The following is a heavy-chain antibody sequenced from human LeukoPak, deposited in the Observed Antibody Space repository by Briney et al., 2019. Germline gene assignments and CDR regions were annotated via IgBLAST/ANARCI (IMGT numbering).Heavy chain of an antibody. CDR1: GFTFSSYE. J-gene: IGHJ6*02. V-gene: IGHV3-48*03. CDR2: ISSSGFTI. CDR3: ARGGESLIEVEPAPTDV. Sequence: GGSLRLSCAAPGFTFSSYEMTWVRQAPGKGLEWVAYISSSGFTIFYADSVKGRFTISRDNTKNSLFLQMNSLRAEDTAVYYCARGGESLIEVEPAPTDVWGQGTTVTVSS. D-gene: IGHD2-2*01.